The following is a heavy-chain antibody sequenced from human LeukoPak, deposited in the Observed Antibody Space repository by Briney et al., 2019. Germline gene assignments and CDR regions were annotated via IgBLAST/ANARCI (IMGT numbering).Heavy chain of an antibody. J-gene: IGHJ6*03. D-gene: IGHD1-20*01. CDR2: IIPIFGTA. V-gene: IGHV1-69*13. CDR3: ARGTRYNWNYAYYMDV. Sequence: SVKVSCKASGGTFSSYAISWVRQAPGQGLEWMGGIIPIFGTANYAQKFQGRVTITADESTSTAYMELSSLRSEDTAVYYCARGTRYNWNYAYYMDVWGKGTTVTVSS. CDR1: GGTFSSYA.